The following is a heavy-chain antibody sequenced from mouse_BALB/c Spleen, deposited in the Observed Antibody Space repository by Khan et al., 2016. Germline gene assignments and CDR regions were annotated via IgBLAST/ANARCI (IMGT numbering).Heavy chain of an antibody. CDR3: ARDALWGSMDF. J-gene: IGHJ4*01. CDR1: GISITTGNYR. V-gene: IGHV3-5*02. D-gene: IGHD1-1*02. Sequence: EVQLQESGPGLVKPSQTVSLTCTVTGISITTGNYRWSWIRQFPGHKLEWIGYIYYSGTITSNPSLTSRTTITRDTSKNQFFLEINSLTTEDTVTYYCARDALWGSMDFWGQGTSVTVSS. CDR2: IYYSGTI.